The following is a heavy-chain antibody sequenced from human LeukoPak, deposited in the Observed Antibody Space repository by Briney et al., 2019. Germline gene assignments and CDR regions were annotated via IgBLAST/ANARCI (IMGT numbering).Heavy chain of an antibody. Sequence: GESLKISCKGSGYRFSSDWVGWVRQMPGKGLEWMGIIYPGDSDTKYSPSFQGQVTISADRSISTAYLQWSSLKASDDAMYYCARRGSSWFDPWGQGTLVTVSS. CDR2: IYPGDSDT. D-gene: IGHD6-13*01. J-gene: IGHJ5*02. CDR3: ARRGSSWFDP. V-gene: IGHV5-51*01. CDR1: GYRFSSDW.